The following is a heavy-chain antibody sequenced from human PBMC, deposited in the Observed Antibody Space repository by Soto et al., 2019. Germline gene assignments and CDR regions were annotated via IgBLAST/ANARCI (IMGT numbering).Heavy chain of an antibody. CDR3: ARQGQEYDFGSGYPRHYYYYMDV. D-gene: IGHD3-3*01. Sequence: ASLKVSCKASGYTFTSYDINWVRQATGQGLEWMGWMNPNSGNTGYAQKFQGRVTMTRNTSISTAYMELSSLRSEDTAVYYCARQGQEYDFGSGYPRHYYYYMDVWGKGTTVTVS. V-gene: IGHV1-8*01. J-gene: IGHJ6*03. CDR2: MNPNSGNT. CDR1: GYTFTSYD.